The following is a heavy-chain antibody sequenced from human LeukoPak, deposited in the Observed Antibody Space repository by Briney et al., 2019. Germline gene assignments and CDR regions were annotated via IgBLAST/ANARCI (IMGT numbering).Heavy chain of an antibody. V-gene: IGHV1-18*01. CDR3: ATVDSSGYKLY. J-gene: IGHJ4*02. Sequence: GASVKVSCKASGYTFTSYGISWVRQAPGQGLEWMGWISAYSGNTNYAQKLQGRVTMTTDTSTSTAYMELRSLRSDDTAVYYCATVDSSGYKLYWGQGTLVTVSS. CDR2: ISAYSGNT. CDR1: GYTFTSYG. D-gene: IGHD3-22*01.